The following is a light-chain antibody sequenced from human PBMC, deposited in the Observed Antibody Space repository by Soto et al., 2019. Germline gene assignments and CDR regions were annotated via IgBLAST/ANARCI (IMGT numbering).Light chain of an antibody. CDR2: ATS. J-gene: IGKJ2*01. V-gene: IGKV3-20*01. Sequence: EIVLTQSPGTLSLSPGERATLSCRASQTITSRHLAWYQQKTGQAPRLLIFATSGRPGVIPDRFSGSGSGTDFTRTISRLEPEDFAVYYCQQYHTSPYNFGQGTKLEIK. CDR1: QTITSRH. CDR3: QQYHTSPYN.